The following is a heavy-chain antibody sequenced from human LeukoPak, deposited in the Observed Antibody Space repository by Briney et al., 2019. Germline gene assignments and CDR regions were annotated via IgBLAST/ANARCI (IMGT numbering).Heavy chain of an antibody. Sequence: GGSLRLSCAASGFTFSSYWMSWVRQAPGKGLGWVANIKQDGSEKYYVDSVKGRFTISRDNSKNTLYLQMNSLTTDDTAVYYCSNGDHDFWSEQFDYWGQGNLVTVSS. V-gene: IGHV3-7*03. D-gene: IGHD3-3*01. CDR1: GFTFSSYW. CDR3: SNGDHDFWSEQFDY. J-gene: IGHJ4*02. CDR2: IKQDGSEK.